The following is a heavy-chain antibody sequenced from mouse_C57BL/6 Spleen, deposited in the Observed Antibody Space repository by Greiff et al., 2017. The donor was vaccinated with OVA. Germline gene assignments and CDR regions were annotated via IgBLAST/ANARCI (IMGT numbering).Heavy chain of an antibody. J-gene: IGHJ2*01. V-gene: IGHV5-4*03. D-gene: IGHD3-1*01. CDR1: GFTFSSYA. CDR2: ISDGGSYT. Sequence: EVKLMESGGGLVKPGGSLKLSCAASGFTFSSYAMSWVRQTPEKRLEWVATISDGGSYTYYPDNVKGRFTFSRDNSKNNLYLQMGHLKSEDTAMYYCASAKEGFDYWGQGTTLTVSS. CDR3: ASAKEGFDY.